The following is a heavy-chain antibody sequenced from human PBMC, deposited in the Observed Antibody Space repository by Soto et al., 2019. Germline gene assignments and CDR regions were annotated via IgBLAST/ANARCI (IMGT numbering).Heavy chain of an antibody. CDR2: INTDNGNT. J-gene: IGHJ4*01. D-gene: IGHD1-26*01. Sequence: ASVKVSCKASGNTFANYGVSWVRQAPGHGLEWMGWINTDNGNTNYAQKVQGRVTLTIDTSTSTGYMELRSLRSDDTAVYFCTIITGSHQPFDYWGQGTLVTVSS. V-gene: IGHV1-18*04. CDR3: TIITGSHQPFDY. CDR1: GNTFANYG.